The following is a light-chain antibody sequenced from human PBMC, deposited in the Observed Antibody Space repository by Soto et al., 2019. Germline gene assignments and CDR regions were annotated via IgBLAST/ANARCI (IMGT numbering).Light chain of an antibody. J-gene: IGKJ2*02. V-gene: IGKV1-5*03. CDR1: QSISTW. CDR3: QQYITYSRT. CDR2: QAS. Sequence: DIQMTQSPSTLSTSVGDRVTITCRASQSISTWLAWYQHKPGKAPKLLIYQASSLEGGVPSRFSGSGSGTEFTLTISRLQPDDFATYYCQQYITYSRTFGQGTRVETK.